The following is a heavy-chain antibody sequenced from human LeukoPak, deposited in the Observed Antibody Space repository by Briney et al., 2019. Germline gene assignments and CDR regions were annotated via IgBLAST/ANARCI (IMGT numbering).Heavy chain of an antibody. Sequence: GESQKISCKGSGYRFTSYWIGWERQMPGKGLECMGIIYPGDSDTRYSPSFQGQVTISADKSISTAYLQWSSLKASDTAIYYCARHDNGGMVRGIIPADALDIWGQGTMVTVSS. CDR3: ARHDNGGMVRGIIPADALDI. J-gene: IGHJ3*02. CDR2: IYPGDSDT. V-gene: IGHV5-51*01. D-gene: IGHD3-10*01. CDR1: GYRFTSYW.